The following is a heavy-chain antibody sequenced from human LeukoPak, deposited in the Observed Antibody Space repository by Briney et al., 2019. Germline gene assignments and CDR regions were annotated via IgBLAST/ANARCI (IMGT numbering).Heavy chain of an antibody. V-gene: IGHV3-48*03. J-gene: IGHJ6*02. Sequence: VRQAHAPPPKSAPYYRRSRSTIYYAEAANARFTISIDKAKNSLYLQMNSLRAEDTAVYHCARDKVTTLFFDYNYYAGMDVWGQGTTVTVSS. CDR2: YRRSRSTI. D-gene: IGHD4-11*01. CDR3: ARDKVTTLFFDYNYYAGMDV.